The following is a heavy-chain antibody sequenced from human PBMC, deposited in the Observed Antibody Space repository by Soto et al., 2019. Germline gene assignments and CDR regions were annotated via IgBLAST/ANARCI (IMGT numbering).Heavy chain of an antibody. CDR2: ISLYSDGT. D-gene: IGHD2-2*01. J-gene: IGHJ5*02. CDR1: GYTFSNYG. V-gene: IGHV1-18*01. Sequence: QVQLVQSGGEVKRPGASVKVSCKTSGYTFSNYGITWVRQAPGQPLEWLGWISLYSDGTNYAQKFQGRVSMTTDTSTTTAYMELGSLISDDTAVYYCARVVPGAEAWFGPWGQGTLVTVSS. CDR3: ARVVPGAEAWFGP.